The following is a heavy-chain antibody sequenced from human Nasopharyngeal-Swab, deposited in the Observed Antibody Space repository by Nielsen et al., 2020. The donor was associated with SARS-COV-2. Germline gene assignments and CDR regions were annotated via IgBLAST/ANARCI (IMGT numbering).Heavy chain of an antibody. J-gene: IGHJ6*02. CDR2: ISSSSSYI. Sequence: GESLKISCAASGFTFNNYNFNCVCQAPGEGLEWVSSISSSSSYIYYADSVKGRFTISRDNAKNSLYLQMNSLRAEDTAVYHCARDGLDYDFWSAYFMDVWGQGTTVTVSS. CDR3: ARDGLDYDFWSAYFMDV. V-gene: IGHV3-21*01. CDR1: GFTFNNYN. D-gene: IGHD3-3*01.